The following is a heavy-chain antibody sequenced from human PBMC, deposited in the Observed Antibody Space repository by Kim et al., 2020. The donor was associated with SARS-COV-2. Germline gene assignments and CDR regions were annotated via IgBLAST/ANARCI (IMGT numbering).Heavy chain of an antibody. V-gene: IGHV4-39*01. Sequence: YYNPSLRSRVTLSVETSKNQFSLKLGSVTAADTAVFYCTRHLSGSSWFDYWGQGTLVTVSS. J-gene: IGHJ4*02. D-gene: IGHD6-13*01. CDR3: TRHLSGSSWFDY.